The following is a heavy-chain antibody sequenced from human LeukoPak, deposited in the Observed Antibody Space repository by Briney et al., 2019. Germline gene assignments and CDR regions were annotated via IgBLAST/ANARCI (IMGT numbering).Heavy chain of an antibody. CDR1: GYTFTSYD. J-gene: IGHJ4*02. D-gene: IGHD6-19*01. Sequence: ASVTVSCTASGYTFTSYDINWVRQAPGQGLEWMGWMNPNSGNTGYAQKFQGRVTMTRNTSISTAYMELSSLRSEDTAVYYCAFTGYSSGGKFDYWGQGTLVTVSS. CDR3: AFTGYSSGGKFDY. V-gene: IGHV1-8*01. CDR2: MNPNSGNT.